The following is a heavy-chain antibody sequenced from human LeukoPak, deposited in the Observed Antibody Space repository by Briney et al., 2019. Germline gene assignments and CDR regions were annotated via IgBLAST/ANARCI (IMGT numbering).Heavy chain of an antibody. CDR3: ARDHGVDTAMVLDY. D-gene: IGHD5-18*01. Sequence: GGSLRLSCSASGFTFINYGMPWVRQAPGKGLEWVAVIWYDGSNKYYADSVKGRFTISRDNSKNTLYLQMNSLRAEDTAVYYCARDHGVDTAMVLDYWGQGTLVTVSS. V-gene: IGHV3-33*01. CDR1: GFTFINYG. CDR2: IWYDGSNK. J-gene: IGHJ4*02.